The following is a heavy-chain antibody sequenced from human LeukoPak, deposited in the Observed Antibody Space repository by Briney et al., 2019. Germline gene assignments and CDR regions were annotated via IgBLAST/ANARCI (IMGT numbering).Heavy chain of an antibody. D-gene: IGHD3-22*01. CDR3: AKVGAHDSGGYYFGPGYDYFDY. CDR2: ISNSSSYK. V-gene: IGHV3-21*03. Sequence: PGGTLRLSCAASGFTFSSYSMNWVRQAPGKGLEYVSSISNSSSYKYYADSVKGRFTISRDNAKNSLYLQMNSLRAEDTALYYCAKVGAHDSGGYYFGPGYDYFDYWGQGTLVTVSS. J-gene: IGHJ4*02. CDR1: GFTFSSYS.